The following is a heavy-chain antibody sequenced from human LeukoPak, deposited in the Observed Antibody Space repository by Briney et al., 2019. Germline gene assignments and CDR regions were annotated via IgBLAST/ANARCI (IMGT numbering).Heavy chain of an antibody. CDR1: GYTFTGYY. V-gene: IGHV1-2*02. Sequence: ASVKVSCKSSGYTFTGYYIHWVRQAPGQGLEWMGWINPNSGGTNYAQKFPGRIPMTGDTSISTAYMELSRLTSDDTAVYYCARGIIYYYYYMDVWGKGTTVTVSS. CDR2: INPNSGGT. J-gene: IGHJ6*03. CDR3: ARGIIYYYYYMDV. D-gene: IGHD3-10*01.